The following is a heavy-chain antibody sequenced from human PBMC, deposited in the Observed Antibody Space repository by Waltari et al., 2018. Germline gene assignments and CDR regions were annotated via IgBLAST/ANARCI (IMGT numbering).Heavy chain of an antibody. D-gene: IGHD2-15*01. CDR3: ATVPYSYYSLGAFHV. J-gene: IGHJ3*01. CDR1: GGTFSSYT. Sequence: QVQLVQSGAEVKKPGSSVKVSCKASGGTFSSYTISWVRQAPGQGLEWMGGFIAIFNTAVYAQNFQGRVTNTADDSTSTAYMELSSLGSDDTAVYYWATVPYSYYSLGAFHVWGQGTMVTVSS. V-gene: IGHV1-69*01. CDR2: FIAIFNTA.